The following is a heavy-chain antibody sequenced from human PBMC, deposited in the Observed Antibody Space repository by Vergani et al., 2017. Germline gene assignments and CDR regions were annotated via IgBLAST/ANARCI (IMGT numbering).Heavy chain of an antibody. Sequence: QVHLQQWGAGLLKPSETLSLTCAVYGGSFSGYYWSWIRQPPGKGLEWIGEIKHSGITNYNPSLKSRVTISVDTSKNQFSLKLSSVTAADTAVYYCASQPHRIAARAPYYYYMDVWGKGTTVTVSS. V-gene: IGHV4-34*01. J-gene: IGHJ6*03. D-gene: IGHD6-6*01. CDR1: GGSFSGYY. CDR2: IKHSGIT. CDR3: ASQPHRIAARAPYYYYMDV.